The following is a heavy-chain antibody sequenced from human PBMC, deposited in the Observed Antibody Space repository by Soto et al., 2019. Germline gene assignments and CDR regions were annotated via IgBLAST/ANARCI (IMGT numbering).Heavy chain of an antibody. V-gene: IGHV4-31*03. Sequence: QVHLQESGPGLVKPSQTLSLTCSVNGDSINSDSVYWSWIRQSPGKGLEYIGYITYNGRTFYNPSLKSRVTMSVDTPKKQFSLEVRSVTAADTAVYYCARERQVGPSSGRFDPWGQGTLVTVST. CDR3: ARERQVGPSSGRFDP. CDR1: GDSINSDSVY. CDR2: ITYNGRT. J-gene: IGHJ5*02.